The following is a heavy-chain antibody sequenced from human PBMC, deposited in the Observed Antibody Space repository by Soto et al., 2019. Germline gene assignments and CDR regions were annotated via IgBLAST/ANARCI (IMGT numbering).Heavy chain of an antibody. V-gene: IGHV3-30-3*01. D-gene: IGHD2-15*01. J-gene: IGHJ2*01. Sequence: QEKLVESERSMIQPRRTLRLYCTASGFTFSSYAIHWVRQAPGKGLEWVAVISYDGSNKYYADSVKGRFTISRDNSKNTLYLQMNSLRAEDTAVYYCARAVVVVAATHFGYFDLWGRGTLVTVSS. CDR1: GFTFSSYA. CDR2: ISYDGSNK. CDR3: ARAVVVVAATHFGYFDL.